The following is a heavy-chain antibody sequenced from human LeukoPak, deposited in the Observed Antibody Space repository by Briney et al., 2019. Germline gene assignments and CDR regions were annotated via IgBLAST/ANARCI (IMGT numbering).Heavy chain of an antibody. CDR3: ARGLGYCSGGSCSRHFSYYYYGMDV. D-gene: IGHD2-15*01. CDR1: GYTFTGYY. V-gene: IGHV1-2*04. CDR2: INPNSGGT. J-gene: IGHJ6*02. Sequence: ASVKVSCKASGYTFTGYYMHWVRQAPGQGLEWMGWINPNSGGTNYAQKFQGWVTMTRDTSISTAYMELSSLRSEDTAVYYCARGLGYCSGGSCSRHFSYYYYGMDVWGQGTTVTVSS.